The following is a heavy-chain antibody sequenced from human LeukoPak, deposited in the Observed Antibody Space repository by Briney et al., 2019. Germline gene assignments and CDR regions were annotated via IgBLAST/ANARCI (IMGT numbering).Heavy chain of an antibody. D-gene: IGHD2/OR15-2a*01. CDR1: GFTFSTYW. CDR3: ARLNRGYCYGTSCYMEPGAGH. V-gene: IGHV3-7*01. CDR2: IKEDGSES. Sequence: GGSLRLSCAASGFTFSTYWMSWVRQAPGKGLECVANIKEDGSESYYVDSVKGRFTISRDAAKNSLYLQMNGLRAEDTALYYCARLNRGYCYGTSCYMEPGAGHWGQGTLVIVSS. J-gene: IGHJ4*02.